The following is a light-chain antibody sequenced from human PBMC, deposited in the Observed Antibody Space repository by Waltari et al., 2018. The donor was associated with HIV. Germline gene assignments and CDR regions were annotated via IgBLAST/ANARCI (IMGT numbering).Light chain of an antibody. CDR3: QRTYNAP. CDR1: QGISTY. Sequence: IRLTQSPSSLSASVGDRVTITCRVSQGISTYLNCYRQKPGKVPNFLISSASNLPSGVPSRLSDSSSGTDLTLTITRMQPEDVATYYGQRTYNAPFGPGTNVDI. V-gene: IGKV1-27*01. J-gene: IGKJ3*01. CDR2: SAS.